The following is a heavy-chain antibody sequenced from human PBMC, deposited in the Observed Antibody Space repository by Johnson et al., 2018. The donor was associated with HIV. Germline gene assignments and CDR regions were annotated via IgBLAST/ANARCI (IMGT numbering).Heavy chain of an antibody. D-gene: IGHD1-26*01. CDR1: GFTFSSFG. CDR2: IRFDGSTK. CDR3: AKDRGELELLMDALDI. J-gene: IGHJ3*02. Sequence: QVQLVESGGGVVQPGGSLRLSCAASGFTFSSFGMHWVRQAPGKGLEWVAFIRFDGSTKNYADSVKGRFTISRDNSKNMLYLQMTSLIAEDTAVYFCAKDRGELELLMDALDIWGQGTMVTVSS. V-gene: IGHV3-30*02.